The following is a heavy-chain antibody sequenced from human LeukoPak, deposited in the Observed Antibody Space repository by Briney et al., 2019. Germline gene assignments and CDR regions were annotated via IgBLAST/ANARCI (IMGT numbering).Heavy chain of an antibody. CDR3: TRTRQGPAYDFDY. CDR1: GLSFSNYG. D-gene: IGHD2-21*01. J-gene: IGHJ4*02. Sequence: GGSLRLSCAASGLSFSNYGMRWVRQAPGKGLVLVSRINGDGSVTSYADSVKGRFTISRDNTNNTLYLQMNSLRAEDTAVYYCTRTRQGPAYDFDYWGQGTLVTVSS. CDR2: INGDGSVT. V-gene: IGHV3-74*01.